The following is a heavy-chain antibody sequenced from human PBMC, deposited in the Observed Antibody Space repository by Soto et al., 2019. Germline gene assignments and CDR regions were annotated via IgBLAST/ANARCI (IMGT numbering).Heavy chain of an antibody. CDR2: VDPNSDNI. V-gene: IGHV1-8*01. J-gene: IGHJ5*02. CDR1: GHTFNTDD. Sequence: ASVKVSCKASGHTFNTDDINWVRQATGQGPEWIGWVDPNSDNIGYAQKFQGRVTMTGDSSLSTVYMELRSLTSDDTAVYYCARYERGVGFSSWGQGTPVTVSS. CDR3: ARYERGVGFSS. D-gene: IGHD1-1*01.